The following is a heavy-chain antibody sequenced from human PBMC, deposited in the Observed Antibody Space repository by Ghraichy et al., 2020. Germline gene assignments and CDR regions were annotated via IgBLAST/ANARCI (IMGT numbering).Heavy chain of an antibody. CDR2: ISGSGAIT. Sequence: GGSLRLSCAASGFTFSSYAMTWVRQAPGKGLEWLSSISGSGAITYYADSVKGRFTISRDDSKYTLYLQMNSLRAEDTAIYYCTKGTVTAAGTFRFLFDYWGQGTLVTVSS. V-gene: IGHV3-23*01. D-gene: IGHD6-13*01. CDR1: GFTFSSYA. J-gene: IGHJ4*02. CDR3: TKGTVTAAGTFRFLFDY.